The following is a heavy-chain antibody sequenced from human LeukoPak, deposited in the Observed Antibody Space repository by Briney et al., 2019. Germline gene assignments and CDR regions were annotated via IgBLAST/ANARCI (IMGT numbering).Heavy chain of an antibody. CDR2: IYYSGST. CDR1: GGSISSYY. V-gene: IGHV4-59*08. CDR3: ARHEGIGSWYKYYYYGMDV. D-gene: IGHD2-15*01. Sequence: PSETLSLTCTVSGGSISSYYWSWIRQPPGKGLEWIGYIYYSGSTNYNPSLKSRVTISIDTSKNQFSLKLSSVTAADTAVYYCARHEGIGSWYKYYYYGMDVWGQGTTVTVSS. J-gene: IGHJ6*02.